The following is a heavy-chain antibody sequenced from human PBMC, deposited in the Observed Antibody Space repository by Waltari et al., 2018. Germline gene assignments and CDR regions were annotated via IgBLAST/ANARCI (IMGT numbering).Heavy chain of an antibody. J-gene: IGHJ5*02. CDR2: INSGSAT. V-gene: IGHV3-53*01. D-gene: IGHD4-4*01. CDR1: GFSISDNY. Sequence: EVQLVESGGGLIQPGGSLRLSCAASGFSISDNYMSWVRQVPGKGREWVSFINSGSATYYADSVKGRFTISRDNSKNTVYLQMNSLRAEDTAMYYCARDSKFDPWGQGTLVTVSS. CDR3: ARDSKFDP.